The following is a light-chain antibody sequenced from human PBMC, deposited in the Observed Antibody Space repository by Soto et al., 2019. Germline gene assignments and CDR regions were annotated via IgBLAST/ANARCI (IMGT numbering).Light chain of an antibody. J-gene: IGLJ2*01. V-gene: IGLV2-8*01. Sequence: QSVLTQPPSASGSPGQSVTISCTGTSSVVGGYNYVSWYQQHPGKAPKLMIYEVSKRPSGVPDRFSGSKSGNTASLTVSGLQAEDEADYYCSSYAGSNSVVFGGGTKLTVL. CDR3: SSYAGSNSVV. CDR2: EVS. CDR1: SSVVGGYNY.